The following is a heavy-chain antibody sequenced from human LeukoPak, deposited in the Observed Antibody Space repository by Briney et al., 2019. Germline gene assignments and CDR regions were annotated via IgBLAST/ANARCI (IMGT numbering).Heavy chain of an antibody. Sequence: GGSLRLSCAASGFTFSNYWMGWVRQAPGKGLEWVANIKQDGSEIYYVDSVKGRFTISRDTAKDSLYLQMNSLRAEDTAVYYCAIMHGYYDGSGYWVQWGQGTLVTVSS. CDR3: AIMHGYYDGSGYWVQ. J-gene: IGHJ4*02. CDR2: IKQDGSEI. CDR1: GFTFSNYW. D-gene: IGHD3-22*01. V-gene: IGHV3-7*01.